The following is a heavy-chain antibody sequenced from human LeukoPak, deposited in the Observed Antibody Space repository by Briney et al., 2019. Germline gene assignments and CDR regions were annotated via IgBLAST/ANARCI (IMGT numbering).Heavy chain of an antibody. CDR3: ARDAKYYFDTNGFYAILFDY. CDR2: INSASGGT. Sequence: ASVKVSCKASGYTFTDYYMHRVRQAPGQGLEWMGWINSASGGTYYAQKFQGRVTMTRDRSISTAYMELSRLRSDDTAVYYCARDAKYYFDTNGFYAILFDYWGQGTLVTVSS. CDR1: GYTFTDYY. V-gene: IGHV1-2*02. D-gene: IGHD3-22*01. J-gene: IGHJ4*02.